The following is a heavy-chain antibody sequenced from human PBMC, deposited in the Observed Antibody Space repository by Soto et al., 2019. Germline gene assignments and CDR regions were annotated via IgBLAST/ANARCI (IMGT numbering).Heavy chain of an antibody. V-gene: IGHV1-69*01. CDR3: ARSLNYYDSSGYFDY. CDR2: IIPIFGTA. CDR1: GGTFSSYA. J-gene: IGHJ4*02. D-gene: IGHD3-22*01. Sequence: QVQLVQTGAEVKKPGSSVKVSCTASGGTFSSYAISWVRQAPGQGLEWMGGIIPIFGTANYAQKFQGRVTITADESTSTAYMELSSLRSEDTAVYYCARSLNYYDSSGYFDYWGQGTLVTVSS.